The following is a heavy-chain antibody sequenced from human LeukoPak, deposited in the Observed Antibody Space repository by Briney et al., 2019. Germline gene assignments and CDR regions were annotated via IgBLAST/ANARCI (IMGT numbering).Heavy chain of an antibody. D-gene: IGHD3-10*01. CDR1: GYTFTTYY. V-gene: IGHV1-46*04. Sequence: EASVKVSCKASGYTFTTYYMHWVRQAPGQGLEWMGIINPNGGSTSYAQTLQGRVTMARDTSTSTVYMELSSLRSEDTAVYYCAMGERVRGVNWGQGTLVTVSS. CDR2: INPNGGST. CDR3: AMGERVRGVN. J-gene: IGHJ4*02.